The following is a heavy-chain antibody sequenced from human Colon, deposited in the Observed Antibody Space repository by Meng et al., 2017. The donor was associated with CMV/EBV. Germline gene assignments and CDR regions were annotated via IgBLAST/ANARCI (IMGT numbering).Heavy chain of an antibody. D-gene: IGHD6-6*01. CDR2: IKPHSDVT. Sequence: ASVKVSCKASGFTFTGYYMQWVRQAPGQGLEWMGWIKPHSDVTNYAKRFQGRVSMTRDTSINTAYMELSSLTSDDTAVYYCAILTVAAPFDYWGQGTLVTVSS. CDR1: GFTFTGYY. V-gene: IGHV1-2*02. J-gene: IGHJ4*02. CDR3: AILTVAAPFDY.